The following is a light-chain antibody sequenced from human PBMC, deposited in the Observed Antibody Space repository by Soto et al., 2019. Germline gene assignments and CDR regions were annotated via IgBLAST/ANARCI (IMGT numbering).Light chain of an antibody. CDR1: ISDIGTYYY. V-gene: IGLV2-8*01. J-gene: IGLJ2*01. Sequence: QSALTQPPSASGSPGQSVTISCTGTISDIGTYYYVSWYQQHPGKAPKLIIYEVSERPSGVPDRFSGSKSGNTASLTVSGLQAEDEAHYYCSSYAGTKTLAFGRGTKLTVL. CDR3: SSYAGTKTLA. CDR2: EVS.